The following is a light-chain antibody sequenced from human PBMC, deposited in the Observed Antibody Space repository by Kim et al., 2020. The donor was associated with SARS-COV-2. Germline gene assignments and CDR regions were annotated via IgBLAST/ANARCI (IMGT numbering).Light chain of an antibody. CDR1: QSITTY. V-gene: IGKV1-39*01. CDR2: AAS. CDR3: QQIHSSPPT. J-gene: IGKJ1*01. Sequence: ADVGDRVTINCRASQSITTYLNWYQQRPGKAPKLLIYAASSLQSGVPSRFSGTGSGTDFTLTINSLQPEDCATYYCQQIHSSPPTFGQGTKVDIK.